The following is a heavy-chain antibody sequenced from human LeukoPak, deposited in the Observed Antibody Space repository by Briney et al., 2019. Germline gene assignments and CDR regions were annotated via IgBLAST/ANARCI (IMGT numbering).Heavy chain of an antibody. V-gene: IGHV3-9*01. CDR2: ISWNSGSI. Sequence: PGGSLRLSCAASGFTFHDYAMHWVRQAPGKGLEWVSGISWNSGSIGYADSVKGRFTISRDNAKNSLYLQMNSLRAEDTALYYCAKDMGSMVRGVIVDYWGQGTLVTVSS. J-gene: IGHJ4*02. CDR1: GFTFHDYA. D-gene: IGHD3-10*01. CDR3: AKDMGSMVRGVIVDY.